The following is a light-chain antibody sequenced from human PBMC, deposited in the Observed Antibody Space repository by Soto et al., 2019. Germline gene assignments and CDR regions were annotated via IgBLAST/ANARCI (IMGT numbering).Light chain of an antibody. CDR3: SSYPNINTRACV. CDR1: SGDIGSYNR. V-gene: IGLV2-14*01. CDR2: EVT. Sequence: QSALTQPASVSGSPGQSITISCTGTSGDIGSYNRVSWYQQHPGKAPKLIIYEVTDRPSGVSNRFSGSKSGNTASLTISGLQAEDEAEYYCSSYPNINTRACVFRTRTKLTVL. J-gene: IGLJ1*01.